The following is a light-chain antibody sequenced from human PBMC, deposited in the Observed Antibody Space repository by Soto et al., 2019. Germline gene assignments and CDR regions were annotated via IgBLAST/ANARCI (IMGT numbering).Light chain of an antibody. CDR3: FSFTTDWTHV. V-gene: IGLV2-14*01. CDR1: SSDIGAYNY. J-gene: IGLJ1*01. CDR2: EVS. Sequence: QSALTQPAPVSGSPGQSITISCTGSSSDIGAYNYVSWFQQYPGKAPKLIISEVSNRPSGVSNRFSGSKSGTAASLTISGLQTEDEADYFCFSFTTDWTHVFGTGTKVT.